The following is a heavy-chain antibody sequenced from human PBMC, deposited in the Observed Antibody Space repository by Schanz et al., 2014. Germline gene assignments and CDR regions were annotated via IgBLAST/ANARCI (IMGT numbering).Heavy chain of an antibody. D-gene: IGHD3-10*01. CDR2: ISASGGST. CDR1: GFNFRSYP. J-gene: IGHJ4*02. CDR3: AKDPYGSGNHYTY. Sequence: EVQLVESGGSLVQPGGSLRLSCAASGFNFRSYPMSWVRQAPGKGLEWVSAISASGGSTYYADSVKGRFTISRDNSKNTLYVQLNSLRAEDTAVYYCAKDPYGSGNHYTYWGRGALVSVSS. V-gene: IGHV3-23*04.